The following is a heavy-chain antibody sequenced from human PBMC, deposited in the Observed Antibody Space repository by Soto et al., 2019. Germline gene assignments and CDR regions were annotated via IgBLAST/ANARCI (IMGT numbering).Heavy chain of an antibody. V-gene: IGHV4-59*01. D-gene: IGHD4-4*01. CDR1: GGSISSYY. Sequence: SETLSLTCTVSGGSISSYYWSWIRQPPGKGLEWIGYIYYSGSTNYNPSLKSRVTISVDTSKNQFSLKLSSVTAADTAVYYCARLVPPVTNRFADYYYYYYMDVWGKGTTVTVSS. J-gene: IGHJ6*03. CDR3: ARLVPPVTNRFADYYYYYYMDV. CDR2: IYYSGST.